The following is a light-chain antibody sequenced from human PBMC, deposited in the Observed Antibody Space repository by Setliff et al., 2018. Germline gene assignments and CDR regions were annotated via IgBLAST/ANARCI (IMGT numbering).Light chain of an antibody. Sequence: VLTQPPSVSGAPGQRVTSSCTGSSSNIGAGYDVHWYQQLPGTAPKLLIYGNSNRPSGVPDRFSGSKSGTSASLAITGLQAEDEADYYCQSYDSSLSALYVFGTGTKGTVL. CDR3: QSYDSSLSALYV. J-gene: IGLJ1*01. V-gene: IGLV1-40*01. CDR2: GNS. CDR1: SSNIGAGYD.